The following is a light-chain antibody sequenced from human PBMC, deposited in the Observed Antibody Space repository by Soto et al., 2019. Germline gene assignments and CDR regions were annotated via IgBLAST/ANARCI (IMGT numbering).Light chain of an antibody. CDR3: QQYGRSRT. CDR2: GAS. Sequence: EIVLTQSPGTLSLSPGERATLSCRASQTISSSYLVWYQQKPGQAPRLLFYGASSRATGIPDRFSGSGSGTDFTLTISRLEPEDFAVYYCQQYGRSRTFGQGTKVEIK. V-gene: IGKV3-20*01. J-gene: IGKJ1*01. CDR1: QTISSSY.